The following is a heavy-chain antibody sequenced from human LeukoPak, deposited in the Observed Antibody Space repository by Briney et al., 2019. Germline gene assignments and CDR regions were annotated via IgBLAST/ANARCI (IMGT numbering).Heavy chain of an antibody. CDR2: ISGSGGST. J-gene: IGHJ4*02. CDR3: AKVAHVVVVAATPANFDY. D-gene: IGHD2-15*01. Sequence: GGSLRLSCAASGFTFSSYAMSWVRQAPGKGLEGVSAISGSGGSTYYADSVKGRFTISRDNSKNTLYLQMNSLRAEDTAVYYCAKVAHVVVVAATPANFDYWGQGTLLTVSS. V-gene: IGHV3-23*01. CDR1: GFTFSSYA.